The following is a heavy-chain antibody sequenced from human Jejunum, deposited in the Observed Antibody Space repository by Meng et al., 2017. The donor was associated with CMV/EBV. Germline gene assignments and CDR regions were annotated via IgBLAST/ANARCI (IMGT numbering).Heavy chain of an antibody. CDR1: GFTLSNYW. D-gene: IGHD1-1*01. J-gene: IGHJ4*02. CDR2: ISSDGSNT. V-gene: IGHV3-74*01. Sequence: EVPLCYSGGVSVQTAGPLKLPCSASGFTLSNYWIHRVRQAPGKGLIWVSRISSDGSNTVYADSVKGRFTISRDIPKNTLYLQMNSLRAEDTAMYYCVRGSNNWMGTDYWGQGTLVTVSS. CDR3: VRGSNNWMGTDY.